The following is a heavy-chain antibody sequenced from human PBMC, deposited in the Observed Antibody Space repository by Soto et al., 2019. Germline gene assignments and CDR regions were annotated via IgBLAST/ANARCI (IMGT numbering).Heavy chain of an antibody. CDR2: IRSKAYGGTT. J-gene: IGHJ3*02. V-gene: IGHV3-49*03. D-gene: IGHD3-3*01. Sequence: PGGSVRLSCTASGFTFGDYAMSWFRQAPGKGLEWVGFIRSKAYGGTTEYAASVKGRFTISRDDSKSIAYLQMNSLKTEDTAVYYCTREGWSITIFGVVMNDAFDIWGQGTMVTVSS. CDR3: TREGWSITIFGVVMNDAFDI. CDR1: GFTFGDYA.